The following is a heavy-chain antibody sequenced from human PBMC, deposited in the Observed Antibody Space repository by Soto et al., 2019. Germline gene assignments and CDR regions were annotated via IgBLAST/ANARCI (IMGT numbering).Heavy chain of an antibody. J-gene: IGHJ4*02. Sequence: PGGSLRLSCAAAGFAFSRYDFHWVRQATGKGLEWVSGIGTAGDTYYAGSVKGRFTISRENAKNSLYLQMNSLRAGDTAVYYCTRGAAGFDYWGQGP. CDR1: GFAFSRYD. D-gene: IGHD6-13*01. CDR2: IGTAGDT. V-gene: IGHV3-13*01. CDR3: TRGAAGFDY.